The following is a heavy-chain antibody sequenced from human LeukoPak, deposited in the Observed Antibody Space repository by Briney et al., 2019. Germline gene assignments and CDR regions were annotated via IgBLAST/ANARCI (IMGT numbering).Heavy chain of an antibody. CDR3: ARDRYCSGGSCYVGAFDI. Sequence: GGSLRLSCAASGFTFSSYSMNWVRQAPGKGLEWVSSISSSSSYIYYADSVKGRFTISRDNAKNSLYLQMNSLRAEDTAVYYCARDRYCSGGSCYVGAFDIWGQGTTVTVSS. D-gene: IGHD2-15*01. V-gene: IGHV3-21*01. J-gene: IGHJ3*02. CDR2: ISSSSSYI. CDR1: GFTFSSYS.